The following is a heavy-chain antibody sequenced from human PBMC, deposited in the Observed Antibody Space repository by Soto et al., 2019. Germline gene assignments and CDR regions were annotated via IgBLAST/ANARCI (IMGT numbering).Heavy chain of an antibody. J-gene: IGHJ4*02. Sequence: GESLKISCATSGFTFSSYAMSWVRQAPGKGLEWVSAISGSGGSTYYADSVKGRFTISRDNSKNTLYLQMNSLRAEDTAVYYCAKEYSSSSCFDYWGQGTLVTVSS. CDR2: ISGSGGST. CDR3: AKEYSSSSCFDY. CDR1: GFTFSSYA. V-gene: IGHV3-23*01. D-gene: IGHD6-6*01.